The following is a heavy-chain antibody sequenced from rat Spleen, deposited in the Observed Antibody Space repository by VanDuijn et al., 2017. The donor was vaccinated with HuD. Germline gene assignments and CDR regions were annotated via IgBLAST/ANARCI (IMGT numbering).Heavy chain of an antibody. CDR1: GLSLSSNS. J-gene: IGHJ2*01. V-gene: IGHV2-47*01. CDR3: ARGSVFFDY. CDR2: IWNHVGT. Sequence: QVQLKESGPGLVQPSQTLSLTCTVSGLSLSSNSVSWIRQPPAKGLEWIGVIWNHVGTDYNSAIKSRLSISRDTSKSQVFLKMNSLQTEDTAMYFCARGSVFFDYWGQGVMVTVSS.